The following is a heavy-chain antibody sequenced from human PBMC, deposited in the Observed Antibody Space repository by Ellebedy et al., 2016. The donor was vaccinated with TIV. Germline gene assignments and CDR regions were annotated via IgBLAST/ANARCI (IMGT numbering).Heavy chain of an antibody. Sequence: PGGSLRLSCAASGFTFRNYWMHWVRQLPGKGLVWVSHTNTDGSRTSYADSVKGRFTISRDNAKNTLFMQRNSLRAEDTAVYYCARGKQTWKSEDFWGQGTLVTVSS. CDR2: TNTDGSRT. J-gene: IGHJ4*02. CDR1: GFTFRNYW. D-gene: IGHD1-1*01. V-gene: IGHV3-74*01. CDR3: ARGKQTWKSEDF.